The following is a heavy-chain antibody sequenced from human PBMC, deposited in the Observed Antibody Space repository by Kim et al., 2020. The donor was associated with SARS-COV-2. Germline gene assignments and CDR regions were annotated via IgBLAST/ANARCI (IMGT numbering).Heavy chain of an antibody. CDR3: ASGGVPPVTASYGSGSTNLGDAFDI. D-gene: IGHD3-10*01. J-gene: IGHJ3*02. CDR2: ISAYNGNT. V-gene: IGHV1-18*01. CDR1: GYTFTSYG. Sequence: ASVKVSCKASGYTFTSYGISWVRQAPGQGLEWMGWISAYNGNTNYAQKLQGRVTMTTDTSTSTAYMELRSLRSDDTAVYYCASGGVPPVTASYGSGSTNLGDAFDIWGQGTMVTVSS.